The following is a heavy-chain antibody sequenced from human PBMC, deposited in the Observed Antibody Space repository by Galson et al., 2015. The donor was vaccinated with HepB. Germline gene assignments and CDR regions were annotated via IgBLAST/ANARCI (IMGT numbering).Heavy chain of an antibody. CDR3: ARDYYDSRGDTQVPTLDY. Sequence: SVKVSCKAAGGTFSRHTISWVRQAPGQGLEWMGRIIPVLEIADYAQRFQGRVTMTADKSTTTAYLDLSSLRSEDTAIYYCARDYYDSRGDTQVPTLDYWGQATLVAVSS. V-gene: IGHV1-69*02. D-gene: IGHD3-22*01. CDR2: IIPVLEIA. J-gene: IGHJ4*02. CDR1: GGTFSRHT.